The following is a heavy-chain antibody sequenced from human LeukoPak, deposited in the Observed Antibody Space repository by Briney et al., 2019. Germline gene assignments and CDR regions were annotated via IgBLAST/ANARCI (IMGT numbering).Heavy chain of an antibody. V-gene: IGHV3-7*01. J-gene: IGHJ6*03. CDR1: GFTFSSYW. D-gene: IGHD5-24*01. CDR3: ARLGKMATLLYYYYYMDV. Sequence: PGGSLRLSCVASGFTFSSYWMSWVRQAPGKGMEWVANIKQDGSEKYYVDSVKGRFTISRDNAKNSLYLQMNSLRAEDTAVYYCARLGKMATLLYYYYYMDVWGKGTTVTVSS. CDR2: IKQDGSEK.